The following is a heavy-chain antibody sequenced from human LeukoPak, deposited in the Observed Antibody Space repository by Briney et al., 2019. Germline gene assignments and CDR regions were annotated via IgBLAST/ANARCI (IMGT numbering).Heavy chain of an antibody. Sequence: SVKVSCKASGGTFSSYAISWVRQAPGQGLEWMGGIIPIFGTANYAQKFQGRVTITADESTSTAYMELSSLRSEDTAVYYCARVAYSSSLIDYWGQGTLVTVSS. D-gene: IGHD6-6*01. CDR3: ARVAYSSSLIDY. CDR1: GGTFSSYA. J-gene: IGHJ4*02. CDR2: IIPIFGTA. V-gene: IGHV1-69*13.